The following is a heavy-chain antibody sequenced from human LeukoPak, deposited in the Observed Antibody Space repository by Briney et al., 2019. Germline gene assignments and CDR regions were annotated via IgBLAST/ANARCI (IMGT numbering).Heavy chain of an antibody. CDR1: RLTFSSYG. J-gene: IGHJ4*02. CDR3: AKSQPGAGYDY. D-gene: IGHD7-27*01. V-gene: IGHV3-23*01. Sequence: HPGGSLRLSCAASRLTFSSYGMTWVRQAPGKGLEWVSGISGSGGSTSYADSVKGRFTISRDNSKNTLYLQTNSLRAEDTAVYYCAKSQPGAGYDYWGQGTLVTVSS. CDR2: ISGSGGST.